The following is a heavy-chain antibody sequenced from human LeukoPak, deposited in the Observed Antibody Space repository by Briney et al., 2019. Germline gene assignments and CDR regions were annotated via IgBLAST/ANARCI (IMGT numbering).Heavy chain of an antibody. J-gene: IGHJ4*02. CDR2: VKSDGSTT. Sequence: GGSLRLSCAASGFNFSRNAMHWVRQAPGKELVWVSRVKSDGSTTTYADSVKGRFTVSRGNAKNTLYLQMNSLRAEDTAVYYCARGERGHFVHLGQGTLVTVSS. CDR3: ARGERGHFVH. CDR1: GFNFSRNA. V-gene: IGHV3-74*03.